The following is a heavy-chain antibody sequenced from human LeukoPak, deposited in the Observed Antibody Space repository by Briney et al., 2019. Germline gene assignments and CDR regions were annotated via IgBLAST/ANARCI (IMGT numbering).Heavy chain of an antibody. CDR1: GFTFSDYD. CDR3: ARTSSSGYYYRDAFDI. J-gene: IGHJ3*02. V-gene: IGHV3-11*01. D-gene: IGHD3-22*01. Sequence: GGSLRLSCAASGFTFSDYDMSWIRQAPGKGLEWVAYIRGSGGDSYHTDSVKGRFTISRDNAKTSVYLQMNSLRAEDTAVYYCARTSSSGYYYRDAFDIWGPRTMVTVSP. CDR2: IRGSGGDS.